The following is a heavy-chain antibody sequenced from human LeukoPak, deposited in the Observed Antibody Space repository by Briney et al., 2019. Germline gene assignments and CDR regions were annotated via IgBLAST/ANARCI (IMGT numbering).Heavy chain of an antibody. CDR2: IKQDGSEK. CDR3: AKGRDGYNYVDDWFDP. D-gene: IGHD5-24*01. V-gene: IGHV3-7*03. Sequence: GGSLRLPCAASGFTFSSYWMSWVRQAPGKGLEWVANIKQDGSEKYYVDSVKGRFTISRDNAKNSLYLQMNSLRAEDTAVYYCAKGRDGYNYVDDWFDPWGQGTLVTVSS. CDR1: GFTFSSYW. J-gene: IGHJ5*02.